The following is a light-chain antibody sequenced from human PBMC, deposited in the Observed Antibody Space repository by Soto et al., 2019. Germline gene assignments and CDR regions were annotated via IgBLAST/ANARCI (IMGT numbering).Light chain of an antibody. Sequence: DIHLTQSPSSLPASVGERVTITCRASQSIRSYLNWYQQKPGKAPKLLIYAASSLQTGVSSRFSGSGSGTDFPLTISNLQPEDFATYYCQQTSSTPTFGGGTKVDIK. J-gene: IGKJ4*01. CDR1: QSIRSY. CDR3: QQTSSTPT. CDR2: AAS. V-gene: IGKV1-39*01.